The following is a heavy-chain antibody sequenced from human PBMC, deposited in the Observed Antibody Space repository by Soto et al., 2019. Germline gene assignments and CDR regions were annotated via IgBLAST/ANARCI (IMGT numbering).Heavy chain of an antibody. CDR1: GFTFSSYA. D-gene: IGHD2-15*01. J-gene: IGHJ3*02. Sequence: GGSLRLSCAASGFTFSSYAMSWVRQAPGKGLEWVSAISGSGGSTYYADSVKGRFTISRDNSKNTLYLQMNSLRAEDTAVYYCAKDHLGYCSGGSCFGAFDIWGQGTMVTVSS. CDR2: ISGSGGST. V-gene: IGHV3-23*01. CDR3: AKDHLGYCSGGSCFGAFDI.